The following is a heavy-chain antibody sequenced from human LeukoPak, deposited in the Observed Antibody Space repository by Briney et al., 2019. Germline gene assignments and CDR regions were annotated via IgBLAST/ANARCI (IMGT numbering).Heavy chain of an antibody. Sequence: TSETLSLTFTVSGGSISNYHWSWIRQPPGKGLEWIGYIYYSGNTNYNPSLKSRLTISLDTSKNQVSLRLSSVTAADTAVYHCARKDGDLWGQGTLVTVSS. CDR2: IYYSGNT. J-gene: IGHJ5*02. CDR3: ARKDGDL. CDR1: GGSISNYH. V-gene: IGHV4-59*08.